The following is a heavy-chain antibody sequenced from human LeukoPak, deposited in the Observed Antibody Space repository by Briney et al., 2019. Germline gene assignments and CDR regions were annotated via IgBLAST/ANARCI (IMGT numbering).Heavy chain of an antibody. CDR3: ARDNYAGANWFDP. CDR2: IIPIFGTA. CDR1: GGTSSSYA. J-gene: IGHJ5*02. V-gene: IGHV1-69*05. D-gene: IGHD1-7*01. Sequence: ASVTVSCKASGGTSSSYAISWVRQAPGQGLEWMGGIIPIFGTANYAQKFQGRVTITTDESTSTAYMELSSLRSEDTAVYYCARDNYAGANWFDPWGQGTLVTVFS.